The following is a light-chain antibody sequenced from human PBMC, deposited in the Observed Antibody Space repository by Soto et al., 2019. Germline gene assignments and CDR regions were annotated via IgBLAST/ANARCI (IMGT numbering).Light chain of an antibody. CDR1: SSDVGGYNY. J-gene: IGLJ1*01. CDR2: DVS. Sequence: SVLTQPASVSGSPGQSITISCTGTSSDVGGYNYVSWYQQHPGKAPKLMIYDVSNRPSGGSNRFSGSKSGNTASLTISGLQAEDEADYYCSSYTSSSTLDVFGTGTKVTVL. CDR3: SSYTSSSTLDV. V-gene: IGLV2-14*01.